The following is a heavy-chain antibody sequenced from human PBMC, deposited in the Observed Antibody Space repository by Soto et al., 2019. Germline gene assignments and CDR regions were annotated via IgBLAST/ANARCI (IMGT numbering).Heavy chain of an antibody. J-gene: IGHJ6*02. CDR1: GGTFSSYS. D-gene: IGHD2-15*01. V-gene: IGHV1-69*02. CDR3: ASAGYSRVVVAATSGWFYYYGMDV. Sequence: QVQLVQSGAEVKKPGSSVKVSCKASGGTFSSYSISWVRQAPGQGLEWMGRIIPILGIANYAQKFQGRVTITADKSTSTAYMELSSLRSEDTAVYYCASAGYSRVVVAATSGWFYYYGMDVWGQGTTVTVSS. CDR2: IIPILGIA.